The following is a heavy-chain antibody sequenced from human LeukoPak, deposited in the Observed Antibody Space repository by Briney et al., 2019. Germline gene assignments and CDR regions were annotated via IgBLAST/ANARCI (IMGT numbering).Heavy chain of an antibody. CDR3: TTGIRGD. CDR1: VFTFSSYA. Sequence: PGGSLRLSCAASVFTFSSYAMNWVRQAPGKGLEWVGRIASKTDGGTTDYAAPVKGRFTISRDDSKNTLFLQMNSLKTEDTAVYYCTTGIRGDCGQGTLVTVSS. V-gene: IGHV3-15*04. CDR2: IASKTDGGTT. J-gene: IGHJ4*02.